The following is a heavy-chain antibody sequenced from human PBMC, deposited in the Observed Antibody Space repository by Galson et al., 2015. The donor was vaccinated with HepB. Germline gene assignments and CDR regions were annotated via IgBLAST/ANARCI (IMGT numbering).Heavy chain of an antibody. CDR2: ISSSSSTI. D-gene: IGHD7-27*01. CDR3: ARWVGTFDI. CDR1: GFTFSSYS. Sequence: SLRLSCAASGFTFSSYSMKWVRQAPGRGLEWVSYISSSSSTIYYADSVKGRFTISRDNAKNSLYLQMNSLRAEDTAVYYCARWVGTFDIWGQGTTVTVSS. J-gene: IGHJ3*02. V-gene: IGHV3-48*01.